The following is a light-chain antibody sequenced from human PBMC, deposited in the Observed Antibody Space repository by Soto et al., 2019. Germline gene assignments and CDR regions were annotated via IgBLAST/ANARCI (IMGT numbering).Light chain of an antibody. Sequence: IVLTQSPATLSLSPGERATLSCRASQSVNNYVAWYQHKPGQSPRLLIDDTTTRATAIPPSFSGSGSETDVRLSMNSLEPEDFTGYYRQLRGNVGQGTRLEIK. V-gene: IGKV3-11*01. CDR1: QSVNNY. CDR3: QLRGN. J-gene: IGKJ5*01. CDR2: DTT.